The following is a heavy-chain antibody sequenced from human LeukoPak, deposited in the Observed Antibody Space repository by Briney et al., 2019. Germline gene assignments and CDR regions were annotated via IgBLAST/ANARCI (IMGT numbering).Heavy chain of an antibody. CDR3: ARLDDSNSRRPENDASDV. J-gene: IGHJ3*01. CDR2: IYSGGDT. V-gene: IGHV3-66*02. Sequence: PGGSLRLSCAVSGSTVKRNYMSWARQAPGKGLEWVSVIYSGGDTYYADSVKGRFTISRDNSKNTVYLQMNNLRPEDTAVCYCARLDDSNSRRPENDASDVWGQGTTVTVSS. D-gene: IGHD3-22*01. CDR1: GSTVKRNY.